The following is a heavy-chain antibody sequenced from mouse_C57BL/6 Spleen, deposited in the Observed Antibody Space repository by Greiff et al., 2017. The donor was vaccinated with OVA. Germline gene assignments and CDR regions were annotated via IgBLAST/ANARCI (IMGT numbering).Heavy chain of an antibody. V-gene: IGHV3-6*01. CDR2: ISYDGSN. CDR3: ASPIYYDYEWFDY. Sequence: VQLKESGPGLVKPSQSLSLTCSVTGYSITSGYYWNWIRQFPGNKLEWMGYISYDGSNNYNPSLKNRIPITRDTSKNQFFLKLNSVTTEDTATYYCASPIYYDYEWFDYWGQGTTLTVSS. J-gene: IGHJ2*01. CDR1: GYSITSGYY. D-gene: IGHD2-4*01.